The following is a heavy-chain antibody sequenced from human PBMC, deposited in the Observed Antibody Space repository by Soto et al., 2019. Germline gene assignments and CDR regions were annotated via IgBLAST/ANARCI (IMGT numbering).Heavy chain of an antibody. J-gene: IGHJ5*02. Sequence: PSETLSLTCTVSGGSSSDGYYRSWINQHPGEGLAWIGAISGSGRTSHNPSLKSRLTISVDTSKNQFHLNLSSVTAADTAVYYCARRDRSGYSYWLDIWGQGTLVTVSS. D-gene: IGHD3-22*01. V-gene: IGHV4-31*03. CDR3: ARRDRSGYSYWLDI. CDR2: ISGSGRT. CDR1: GGSSSDGYY.